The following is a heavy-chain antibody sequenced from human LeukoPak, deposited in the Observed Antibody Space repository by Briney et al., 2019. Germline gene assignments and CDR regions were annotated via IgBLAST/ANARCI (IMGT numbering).Heavy chain of an antibody. V-gene: IGHV4-59*01. CDR1: GGSISSYY. J-gene: IGHJ5*02. Sequence: SETLSLTCTVSGGSISSYYWSWIRQPPGKGLEWIGYIYYSGSTNYNPSLKSRVTISVDTSKNQFSLKLSSVTAADTAVYYCARGGELAYNWFDPWGQGTLVTVSS. CDR3: ARGGELAYNWFDP. CDR2: IYYSGST. D-gene: IGHD1-1*01.